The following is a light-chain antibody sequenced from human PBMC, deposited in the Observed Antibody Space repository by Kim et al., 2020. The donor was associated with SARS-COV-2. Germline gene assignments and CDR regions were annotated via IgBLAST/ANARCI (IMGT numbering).Light chain of an antibody. CDR2: GFN. V-gene: IGLV1-44*01. CDR3: AAWDHSLRSVA. J-gene: IGLJ2*01. Sequence: QSVLTQPPSASGTPGQRVTISCSGAFSNIGQNAVSWYQLLPGTAPKVLIFGFNERPSGVPDRFSSSKSGTSASLDISGLQSEDEGEYVCAAWDHSLRSVAFGGGTQLTVL. CDR1: FSNIGQNA.